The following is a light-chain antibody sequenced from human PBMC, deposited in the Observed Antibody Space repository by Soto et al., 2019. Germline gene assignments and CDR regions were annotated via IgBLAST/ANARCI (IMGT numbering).Light chain of an antibody. V-gene: IGKV3-20*01. Sequence: EIVLTQSPGTLSLSPGERATLSCRASQSVSSSYLAWYQQKPGQAPRLLIYGASSRATGIPDRFSGSGSGTDFTLTISRLEPEDFAVYYCQQYGSSLSLMYTFGQGTKLEIK. CDR2: GAS. CDR1: QSVSSSY. CDR3: QQYGSSLSLMYT. J-gene: IGKJ2*01.